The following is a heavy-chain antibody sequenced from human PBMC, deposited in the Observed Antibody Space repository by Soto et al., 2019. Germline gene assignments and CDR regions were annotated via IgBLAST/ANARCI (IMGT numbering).Heavy chain of an antibody. CDR1: GGTFSSYA. CDR3: ARDRRYYDSSGYYYGMDV. D-gene: IGHD3-22*01. CDR2: IIPIFGTA. V-gene: IGHV1-69*13. J-gene: IGHJ6*02. Sequence: GASVKVSCKASGGTFSSYAISWVRQAPGQGLEWMGGIIPIFGTANYAQKFQGRVTITADESTSTAYMELSSLRSEDTAVYYCARDRRYYDSSGYYYGMDVRGQGSTVTVSS.